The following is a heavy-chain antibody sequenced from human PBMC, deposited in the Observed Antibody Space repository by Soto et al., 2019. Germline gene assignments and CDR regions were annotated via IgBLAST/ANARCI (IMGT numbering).Heavy chain of an antibody. J-gene: IGHJ4*02. CDR1: GFTFGDYA. V-gene: IGHV3-49*03. Sequence: PGGSLRLSCTASGFTFGDYAMSWFRQAPGKGLEWVGFIRSKAYGGTTEYAASVKGRFTISRDDSKSIAYLQMNSLKTEDTAVYYCTRDLRAVVVATAGEAWEGYWGQGTLVTVSS. CDR2: IRSKAYGGTT. D-gene: IGHD2-15*01. CDR3: TRDLRAVVVATAGEAWEGY.